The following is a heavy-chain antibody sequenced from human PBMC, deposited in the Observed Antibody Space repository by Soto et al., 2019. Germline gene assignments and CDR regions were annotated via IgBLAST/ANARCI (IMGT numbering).Heavy chain of an antibody. CDR2: IYWDDDK. Sequence: QITLKESGPTLVKPTQTLTLTCTFSGFSLSTTGVGVGWIRQPPGKALEWLALIYWDDDKRYSPSLKSTLTNXKXTXXNPVVLTLTNMDPVDTATYYCAHRRFLWFGESIQHWGQGTLVPVSS. J-gene: IGHJ1*01. CDR3: AHRRFLWFGESIQH. CDR1: GFSLSTTGVG. D-gene: IGHD3-10*01. V-gene: IGHV2-5*02.